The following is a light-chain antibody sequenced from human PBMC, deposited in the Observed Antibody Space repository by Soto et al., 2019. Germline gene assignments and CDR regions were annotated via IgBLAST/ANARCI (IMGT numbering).Light chain of an antibody. CDR2: GAF. Sequence: EIVMTQSPATLSVTPGERATLSCRASQSVSSNLAWYQQKPGQPPRLLLYGAFNRAAGIPARFSGSGSGTDFTLTISSLEPADSAVYYCQQRTIWPPVTSGQGTRLEI. V-gene: IGKV3-11*01. J-gene: IGKJ5*01. CDR3: QQRTIWPPVT. CDR1: QSVSSN.